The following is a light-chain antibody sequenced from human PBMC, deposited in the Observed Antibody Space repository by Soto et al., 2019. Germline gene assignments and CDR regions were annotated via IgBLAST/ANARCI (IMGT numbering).Light chain of an antibody. J-gene: IGKJ4*01. CDR1: QGISSY. Sequence: DIQLTQSPSFLSASVGDRVTITCRASQGISSYLAWYQQKPGKAPKLLIYAASTLQSGVPSRFSGSESGTEFTLTISSLQPEDFATYYCQQLNSYPFTFGGGTKLEI. CDR2: AAS. V-gene: IGKV1-9*01. CDR3: QQLNSYPFT.